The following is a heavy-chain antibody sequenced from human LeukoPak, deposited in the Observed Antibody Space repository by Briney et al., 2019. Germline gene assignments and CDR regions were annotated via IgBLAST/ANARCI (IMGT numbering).Heavy chain of an antibody. D-gene: IGHD4/OR15-4a*01. J-gene: IGHJ4*02. V-gene: IGHV3-30*03. CDR3: ARDRINMMVLGHDSGLDF. CDR2: VSYDGGHK. Sequence: GESLKISCVGSGFSLNEYGIHWVRQAPGKGLEWVAVVSYDGGHKYYADSVKGRFTISRDTSSDTVSLQMNSLRVEDTAVYYCARDRINMMVLGHDSGLDFWGQGTLVTVSS. CDR1: GFSLNEYG.